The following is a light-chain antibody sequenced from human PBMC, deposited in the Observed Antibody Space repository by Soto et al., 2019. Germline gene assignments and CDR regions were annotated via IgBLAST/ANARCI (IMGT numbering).Light chain of an antibody. Sequence: DIQMTQSPSTLSGSVGDRVTITCQPSQTISSWLAWYQQKPGKAPKLLIYTTSTLKSGVSSRFSGSGSGTEFTLTISSLQPDDFATYSCQHYNSYSEAFGQGTKVDIK. CDR1: QTISSW. J-gene: IGKJ1*01. CDR3: QHYNSYSEA. CDR2: TTS. V-gene: IGKV1-5*03.